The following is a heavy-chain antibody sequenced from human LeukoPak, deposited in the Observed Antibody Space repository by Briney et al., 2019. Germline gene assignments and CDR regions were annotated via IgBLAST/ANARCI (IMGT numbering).Heavy chain of an antibody. CDR3: VREADVAVAFDY. CDR2: INTDGSSS. Sequence: GGSLRLSCAASGFTFSSYWMRWVRQAPGKGLVWVSRINTDGSSSTYADSVKGRFTISRDNAKLYLQMNSLRAEDTAVYYCVREADVAVAFDYWGQGTLVTVSS. V-gene: IGHV3-74*01. J-gene: IGHJ4*02. CDR1: GFTFSSYW. D-gene: IGHD6-19*01.